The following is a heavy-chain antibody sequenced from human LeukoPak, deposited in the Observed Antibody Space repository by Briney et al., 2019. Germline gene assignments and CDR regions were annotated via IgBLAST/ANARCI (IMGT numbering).Heavy chain of an antibody. CDR1: GFTFSSYA. CDR3: AKGYDFWSGYTSFDY. CDR2: ISGSGGST. V-gene: IGHV3-23*01. D-gene: IGHD3-3*01. Sequence: GGSLRLSCAASGFTFSSYAMSWVRQAPGKGLEWVSAISGSGGSTYYADSVKGRFTISRDNSKNTLYLQMNSLRAEDTAVYCCAKGYDFWSGYTSFDYWAREPWSPSPQ. J-gene: IGHJ4*02.